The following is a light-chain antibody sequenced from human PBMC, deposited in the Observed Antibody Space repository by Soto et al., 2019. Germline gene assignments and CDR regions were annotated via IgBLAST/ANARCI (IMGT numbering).Light chain of an antibody. CDR2: DAS. J-gene: IGKJ1*01. CDR3: QQYKSYTWT. CDR1: ESLIGW. V-gene: IGKV1-5*01. Sequence: DIQLTQSPSTLSASVGDTVTISCRASESLIGWLAWYQQRPGSAPKLLIYDASSLESGVPSRFTGDGSGTEFSLTNASIQPDDFGTYYCQQYKSYTWTFGQGTKVDLK.